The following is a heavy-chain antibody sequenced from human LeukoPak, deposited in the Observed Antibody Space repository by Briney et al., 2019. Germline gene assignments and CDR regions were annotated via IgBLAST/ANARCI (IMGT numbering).Heavy chain of an antibody. D-gene: IGHD3-3*01. CDR3: ARHAGKAYYYDFWSGYLNWFDP. V-gene: IGHV4-59*08. Sequence: PSETLSLTCTVSGGSISRYYWSWIRQPPGKGLEWIGYIYYSGSTNYNPSLKSRVTISVDTSKNQFSLKLSSVTAADTAVYYCARHAGKAYYYDFWSGYLNWFDPWGQGTLVTVSS. CDR2: IYYSGST. J-gene: IGHJ5*02. CDR1: GGSISRYY.